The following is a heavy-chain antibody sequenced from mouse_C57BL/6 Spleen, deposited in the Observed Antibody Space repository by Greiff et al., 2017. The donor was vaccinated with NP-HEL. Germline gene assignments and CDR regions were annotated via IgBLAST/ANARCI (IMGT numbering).Heavy chain of an antibody. CDR2: IWSGGST. Sequence: VQLQQSGPGLVQPSQCLSITCTVSGFSLTSYGVHWVRQSPGKGLEWLGVIWSGGSTDYNAAFISRLSISKDNSKSQVFFKMNSLQADDTAIYYCASLTGGFAYWGQGTLVTVSA. CDR1: GFSLTSYG. V-gene: IGHV2-2*01. D-gene: IGHD4-1*01. CDR3: ASLTGGFAY. J-gene: IGHJ3*01.